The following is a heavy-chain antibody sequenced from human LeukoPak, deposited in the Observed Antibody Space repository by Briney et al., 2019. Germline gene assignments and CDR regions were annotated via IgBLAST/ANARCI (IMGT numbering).Heavy chain of an antibody. J-gene: IGHJ5*02. CDR3: ARERYCSSTSCFNGWFDP. CDR1: GGSISSYY. D-gene: IGHD2-2*01. CDR2: IYYSGTT. Sequence: SETLSLTCTVSGGSISSYYWSWIRQPPGKGLEWLGYIYYSGTTNYNPSLKSRVTILVDTSKNQFSLKLSSVTAADTAVYYCARERYCSSTSCFNGWFDPWGQGTLVTVSS. V-gene: IGHV4-59*12.